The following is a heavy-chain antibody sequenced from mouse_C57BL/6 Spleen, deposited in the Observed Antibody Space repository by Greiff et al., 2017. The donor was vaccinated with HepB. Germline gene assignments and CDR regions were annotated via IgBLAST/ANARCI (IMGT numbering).Heavy chain of an antibody. CDR1: GYTFTDYE. CDR3: TRSKGYYSNFLDVMDY. V-gene: IGHV1-15*01. CDR2: IDPETGGT. D-gene: IGHD2-5*01. Sequence: VQLQQSGAELVRPGASVTLSCKASGYTFTDYEMHWVKQTPVHGLEWIGAIDPETGGTAYNQKFKGKAILTADKSSSTAYMELRSLTYEDSAVYYCTRSKGYYSNFLDVMDYWGQGTSVTVSS. J-gene: IGHJ4*01.